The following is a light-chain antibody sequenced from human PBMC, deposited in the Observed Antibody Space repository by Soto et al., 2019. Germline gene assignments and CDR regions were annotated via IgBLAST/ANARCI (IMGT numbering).Light chain of an antibody. CDR1: QSISSW. CDR2: KAS. Sequence: IQLTQSPSSLSASVGDRVTITCRASQSISSWLAWYQQKPGKAPKLLIYKASSLESGVPSRFSGSGAGTVFTLTISRLQADDVASYYCQQYNSYFWTFGQGTKVDIK. CDR3: QQYNSYFWT. J-gene: IGKJ1*01. V-gene: IGKV1-5*03.